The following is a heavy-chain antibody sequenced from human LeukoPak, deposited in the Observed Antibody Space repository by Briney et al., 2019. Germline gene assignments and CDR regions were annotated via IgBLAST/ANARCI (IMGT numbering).Heavy chain of an antibody. CDR1: GGTFSSYA. Sequence: ASVKVSCKASGGTFSSYAISWVRQAPGQGREWMGGIIPIFGTANYAQKFQGRVTITTDESTSTAYMELSSLRSEDTAVYYCASSPAVPGVDFDYWGQGTLVTVSS. CDR2: IIPIFGTA. J-gene: IGHJ4*02. D-gene: IGHD2-21*01. CDR3: ASSPAVPGVDFDY. V-gene: IGHV1-69*05.